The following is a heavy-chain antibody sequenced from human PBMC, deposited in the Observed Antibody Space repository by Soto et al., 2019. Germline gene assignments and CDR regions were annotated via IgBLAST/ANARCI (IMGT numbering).Heavy chain of an antibody. Sequence: SETLSLTCTVSGGSISSSSYYWGWIRQPPGKGLEWIGSIYYSGSTYYNPSLKSRVTISVDTSKNQFSLKLSSVTAADTAVYYCARSRYDFWSGYYEMSYFDYWGQGTLVTVSS. V-gene: IGHV4-39*01. CDR1: GGSISSSSYY. J-gene: IGHJ4*02. CDR2: IYYSGST. CDR3: ARSRYDFWSGYYEMSYFDY. D-gene: IGHD3-3*01.